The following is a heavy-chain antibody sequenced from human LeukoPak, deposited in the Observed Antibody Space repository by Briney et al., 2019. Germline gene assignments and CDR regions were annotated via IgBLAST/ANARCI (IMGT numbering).Heavy chain of an antibody. Sequence: GGSLRLSCAASGFPFRRYGLHWVRQAPGKGLEWMAVISYDGGTQYYADSVTGRFTISRDNSKNTLFLQMSSLRAEDTAVYFCAKAALYGAGWLHYLDYWGQGTLVTVSS. V-gene: IGHV3-30*18. CDR3: AKAALYGAGWLHYLDY. CDR2: ISYDGGTQ. J-gene: IGHJ4*02. D-gene: IGHD6-19*01. CDR1: GFPFRRYG.